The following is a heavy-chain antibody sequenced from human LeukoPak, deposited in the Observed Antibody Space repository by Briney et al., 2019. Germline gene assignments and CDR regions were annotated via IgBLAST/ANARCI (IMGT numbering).Heavy chain of an antibody. Sequence: ASVKVSCKASGYTFTSYGISWVRQAPGQGLEWMGWISAYNGNTNYAQKLQGRVTMTTDTSTSTAYMELRSLRSDDTAVYYCARGTSYDILTGYDYYYMDVWGKGTTVTVSS. CDR1: GYTFTSYG. D-gene: IGHD3-9*01. CDR3: ARGTSYDILTGYDYYYMDV. CDR2: ISAYNGNT. J-gene: IGHJ6*03. V-gene: IGHV1-18*01.